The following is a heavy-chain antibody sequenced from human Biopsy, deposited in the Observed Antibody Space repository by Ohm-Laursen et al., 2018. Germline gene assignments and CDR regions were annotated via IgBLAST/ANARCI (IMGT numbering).Heavy chain of an antibody. J-gene: IGHJ3*01. CDR3: ASVVLGPTNDAFDL. CDR1: GGDINNYY. Sequence: SETLSLTCHVSGGDINNYYWSWIRQPAGKGLEWIGRIYPGGSTNYNPSLKSRVTMSVGTSKKQLSLRLRSVTAADTAMYYCASVVLGPTNDAFDLWGQGTMVVVS. V-gene: IGHV4-4*07. CDR2: IYPGGST. D-gene: IGHD3-22*01.